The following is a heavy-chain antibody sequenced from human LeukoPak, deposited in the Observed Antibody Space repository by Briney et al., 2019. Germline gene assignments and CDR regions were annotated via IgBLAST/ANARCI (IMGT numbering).Heavy chain of an antibody. J-gene: IGHJ4*02. D-gene: IGHD1-14*01. CDR3: VRDRTGCFAEFDY. Sequence: ASVKVSCKASRHTFTGYYIHWVRQAPGQGMEWMGWMNHNSGGTHYAQKFQGRDTMTRDTSINIGYMELSRLRSDDTAVYYCVRDRTGCFAEFDYWGQGTLVTVSS. CDR2: MNHNSGGT. V-gene: IGHV1-2*02. CDR1: RHTFTGYY.